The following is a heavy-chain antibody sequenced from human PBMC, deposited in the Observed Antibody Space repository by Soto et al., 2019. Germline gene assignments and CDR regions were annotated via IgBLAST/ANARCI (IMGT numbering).Heavy chain of an antibody. V-gene: IGHV1-69*01. CDR2: IIPIFGTA. CDR3: ASFPFRHFDWLYGMDV. CDR1: GGTFSSYA. J-gene: IGHJ6*02. Sequence: QVQLVQSGAEVKKPGSSVKVSCKASGGTFSSYAISWVRQAPGQGLEWMGGIIPIFGTANYAQKFQGRVTITADESTSTAYMELSSLRSEDTAVYYCASFPFRHFDWLYGMDVWGRGTTVTVSS. D-gene: IGHD3-9*01.